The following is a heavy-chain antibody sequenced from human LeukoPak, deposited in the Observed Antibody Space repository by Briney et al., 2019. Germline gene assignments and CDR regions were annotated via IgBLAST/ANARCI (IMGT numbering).Heavy chain of an antibody. Sequence: ASVKVSCKASGYTFNSYGISWVRQAPGQGLEWMGWISEYNGNTHYAQKLQGRVTVTTDTSTSTAYMELRNLRSDDTAVYYCARVIAAAGPPYYYYYMDVWGKGTTGTVS. V-gene: IGHV1-18*01. CDR2: ISEYNGNT. D-gene: IGHD6-13*01. CDR1: GYTFNSYG. J-gene: IGHJ6*03. CDR3: ARVIAAAGPPYYYYYMDV.